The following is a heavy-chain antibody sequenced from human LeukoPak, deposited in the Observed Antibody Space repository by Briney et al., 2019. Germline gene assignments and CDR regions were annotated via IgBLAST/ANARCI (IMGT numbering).Heavy chain of an antibody. D-gene: IGHD3-9*01. V-gene: IGHV4-59*01. J-gene: IGHJ6*03. CDR1: GDFITAYY. CDR3: ARHPPYYDILTGYYPSGSMDV. Sequence: SETLSLTCTVSGDFITAYYCSWIRQPPGKGLECIGYVYYTGSTEYNPSLRSRVTISVDTSKNQFSLKLSSVTAADTAVYYCARHPPYYDILTGYYPSGSMDVWGKGTTVTISS. CDR2: VYYTGST.